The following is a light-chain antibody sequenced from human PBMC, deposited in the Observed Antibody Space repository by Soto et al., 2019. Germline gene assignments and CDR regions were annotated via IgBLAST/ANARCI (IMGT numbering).Light chain of an antibody. CDR3: GTWDSRMSRAV. CDR2: ENN. V-gene: IGLV1-51*02. J-gene: IGLJ1*01. Sequence: QSVLTQPPSVSAAPGQKVTISCSGSSSNIGKNYVSWYQQVPGTAPKLLIYENNNRRSGIADRFSGSKSGTSATLGITGLKTGEEADYYCGTWDSRMSRAVFRTGT. CDR1: SSNIGKNY.